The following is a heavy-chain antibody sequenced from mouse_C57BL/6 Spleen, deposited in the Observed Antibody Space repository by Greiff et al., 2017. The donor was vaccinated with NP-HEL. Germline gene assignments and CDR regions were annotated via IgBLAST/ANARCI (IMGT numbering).Heavy chain of an antibody. J-gene: IGHJ4*01. Sequence: QVQLQQPGAELVMPGASVKLSCKASGYTFTSYWMHWVKQRPGQGLEWIGEIDPSDSYTNYNQKFKGKSTLTVDKSSSTAYMQLSSLTSEDSAVYYCARALLRTRLYDYWGQGTSVTVSS. V-gene: IGHV1-69*01. D-gene: IGHD1-2*01. CDR1: GYTFTSYW. CDR3: ARALLRTRLYDY. CDR2: IDPSDSYT.